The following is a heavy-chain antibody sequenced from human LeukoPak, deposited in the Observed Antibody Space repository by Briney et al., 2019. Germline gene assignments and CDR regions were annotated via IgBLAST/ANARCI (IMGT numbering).Heavy chain of an antibody. CDR2: IYYSGST. D-gene: IGHD3-9*01. J-gene: IGHJ4*02. CDR1: GGSISSSSYY. Sequence: PSETLSLTCTVSGGSISSSSYYWGWIRQPPAKGLEWIGNIYYSGSTYYNPSLKSRVTISVDTSKNQFSLKLSSVTAADTAVYYCGREGIPYSPSPDYFDYWGQGSLVTVSS. CDR3: GREGIPYSPSPDYFDY. V-gene: IGHV4-39*02.